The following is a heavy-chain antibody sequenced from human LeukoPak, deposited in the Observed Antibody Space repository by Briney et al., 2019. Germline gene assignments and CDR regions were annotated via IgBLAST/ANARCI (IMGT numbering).Heavy chain of an antibody. V-gene: IGHV3-7*01. Sequence: PGGSLRLSCAVSGFTFSNYWMSWFRQAPGKGLEWVAHIKQDESEKYYVDSVKGRFTISRDNAKNSLYLQMNSLRAEDTAIYYCARDKIVGASKFDYWGQGTLVTVSS. J-gene: IGHJ4*02. CDR2: IKQDESEK. D-gene: IGHD1-26*01. CDR1: GFTFSNYW. CDR3: ARDKIVGASKFDY.